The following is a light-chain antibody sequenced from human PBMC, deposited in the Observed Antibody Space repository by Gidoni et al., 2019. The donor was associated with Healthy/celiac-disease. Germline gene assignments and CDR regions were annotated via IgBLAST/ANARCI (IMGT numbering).Light chain of an antibody. J-gene: IGKJ3*01. CDR2: DAS. CDR1: QDISNY. V-gene: IGKV1-33*01. CDR3: QQYDHIPPSLT. Sequence: IQMTPSPSSLSASVGGRVTTTCQASQDISNYLNWYQQKPGKAPKLLIYDASNLETGGTSRFSGSGSGTDFTFIISSLQTEDIATYYCQQYDHIPPSLTFGPGTKVDIK.